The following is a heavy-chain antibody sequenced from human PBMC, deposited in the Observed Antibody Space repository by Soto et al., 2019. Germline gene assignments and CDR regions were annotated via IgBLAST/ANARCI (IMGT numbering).Heavy chain of an antibody. Sequence: ASVKVSCKASGYTFTSYDINWVRQATGQGLEWMGWMNPNSGNTGYAQKFQGRVTMTRNTSISTAYMELSSLRSEDTAVYYCARYYDFWSGYYGMDVWGQGXTVTVYS. D-gene: IGHD3-3*01. J-gene: IGHJ6*02. CDR3: ARYYDFWSGYYGMDV. CDR1: GYTFTSYD. V-gene: IGHV1-8*01. CDR2: MNPNSGNT.